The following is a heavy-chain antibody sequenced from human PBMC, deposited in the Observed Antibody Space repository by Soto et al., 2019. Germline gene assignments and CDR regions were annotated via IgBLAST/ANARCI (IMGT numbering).Heavy chain of an antibody. J-gene: IGHJ6*02. V-gene: IGHV3-33*01. CDR2: IWYDGSNK. CDR3: ARDFVWFIPHYYCYGMDV. D-gene: IGHD2-21*01. Sequence: GGSLRLSCAASGFTFSSYGMHWVRQAPGKGLEWVAVIWYDGSNKYYADSVKGRFTISRDNSKNTLYLQMNSLRAEDTAVYYCARDFVWFIPHYYCYGMDVWGQGTTVTVS. CDR1: GFTFSSYG.